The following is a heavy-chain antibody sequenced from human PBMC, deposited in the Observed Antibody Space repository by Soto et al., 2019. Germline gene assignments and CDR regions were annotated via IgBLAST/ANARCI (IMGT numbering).Heavy chain of an antibody. V-gene: IGHV3-23*01. CDR3: AKRGLGYCSGGSCTNLQFDD. Sequence: GGSLKPSCSAPGFTFSSYAMSWVRQAPGKGLKWVSAISGSGGSTYYADSLKGRFTISRDNSKNTLYLQMNSLRAEDTAVYYCAKRGLGYCSGGSCTNLQFDDWGQGTLVTVSS. J-gene: IGHJ4*02. CDR1: GFTFSSYA. D-gene: IGHD2-15*01. CDR2: ISGSGGST.